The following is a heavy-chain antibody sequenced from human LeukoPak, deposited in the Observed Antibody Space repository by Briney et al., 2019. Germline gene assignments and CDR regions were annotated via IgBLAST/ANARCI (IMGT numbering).Heavy chain of an antibody. CDR2: IYYSGST. J-gene: IGHJ3*02. CDR1: GGSISSGGYY. D-gene: IGHD3-16*02. V-gene: IGHV4-31*03. Sequence: PSETLSLTCTVSGGSISSGGYYWSWIRQHPGKGLEWIGYIYYSGSTYYNPSLKSRVTISVDTSKNQFSLKLSSVTAADTAVYYCARERLPLGELSLSPGAFDIWGQGTMVTVSS. CDR3: ARERLPLGELSLSPGAFDI.